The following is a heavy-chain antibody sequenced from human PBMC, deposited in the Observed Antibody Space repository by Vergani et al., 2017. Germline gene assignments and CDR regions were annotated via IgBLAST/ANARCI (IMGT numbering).Heavy chain of an antibody. Sequence: QVQLVQSGAEVKKPGASVKVSCQASGYTFTSYYIHWVRQAPGQGLEWMGIINPSGGSTNYAQKFQGRVTMTRDTSTSTADMELRRLRSDGTAVYYCARGRYCSSTSCYAPYYYYMDVWGKGSTVTVSS. V-gene: IGHV1-46*01. CDR2: INPSGGST. CDR1: GYTFTSYY. D-gene: IGHD2-2*01. J-gene: IGHJ6*03. CDR3: ARGRYCSSTSCYAPYYYYMDV.